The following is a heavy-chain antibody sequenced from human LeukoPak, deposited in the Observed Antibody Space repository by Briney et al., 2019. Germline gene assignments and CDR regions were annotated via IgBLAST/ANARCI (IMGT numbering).Heavy chain of an antibody. V-gene: IGHV3-15*01. Sequence: GGSLRLSCAASGFTFSNAWMTWVRQAPGKGLEWVGRIKSKRDGGTIDYAAPVKGRFTISRDDSKDTLYLQMNRLKIEDAAVYYCTTVGSAWNFDYWGQGTLVTVSS. CDR3: TTVGSAWNFDY. CDR1: GFTFSNAW. CDR2: IKSKRDGGTI. D-gene: IGHD6-25*01. J-gene: IGHJ4*02.